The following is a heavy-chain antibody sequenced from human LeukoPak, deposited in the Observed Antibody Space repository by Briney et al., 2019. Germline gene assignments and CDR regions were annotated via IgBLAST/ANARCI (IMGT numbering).Heavy chain of an antibody. J-gene: IGHJ4*02. Sequence: GGSLRLSCTASGFTFGDYAMTWVRQAPGKGLEWVSYSSGSGSTIYYVDSVKGRFTISRDNAKNSLSLQMNSLRAEDTAVYFCARYYYDSSGYYYFDYWGQGTLVTVSS. D-gene: IGHD3-22*01. CDR3: ARYYYDSSGYYYFDY. CDR1: GFTFGDYA. V-gene: IGHV3-11*01. CDR2: SSGSGSTI.